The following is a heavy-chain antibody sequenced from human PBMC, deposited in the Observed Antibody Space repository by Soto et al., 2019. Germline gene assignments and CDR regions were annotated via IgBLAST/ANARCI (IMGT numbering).Heavy chain of an antibody. Sequence: QVQLQESGPGLVKPSQTLSLTCTVSGGSIINGDTYLNWIRQHPEKGLECMGYINYRGTTNYNPALKSRILIAIDTSKNQFSLRLTSVTAADTAVYYCARDAPGVAPYGGQGTLVTVSS. CDR1: GGSIINGDTY. V-gene: IGHV4-31*03. CDR3: ARDAPGVAPY. D-gene: IGHD2-15*01. J-gene: IGHJ4*02. CDR2: INYRGTT.